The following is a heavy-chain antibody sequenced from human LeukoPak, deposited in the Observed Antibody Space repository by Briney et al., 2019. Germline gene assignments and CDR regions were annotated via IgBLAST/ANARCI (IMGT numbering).Heavy chain of an antibody. J-gene: IGHJ6*03. V-gene: IGHV1-69*05. CDR2: IIPIFGTA. CDR1: GGTFSSYA. Sequence: GASVKVSCKASGGTFSSYAISWARQAPGQGLEWMGRIIPIFGTADYAQKFQGRVTITTDESTSTAYKELSSLRSEDTAVYYCASSSTYYDFWKVYMDVWGKGTTVTVSS. CDR3: ASSSTYYDFWKVYMDV. D-gene: IGHD3-3*01.